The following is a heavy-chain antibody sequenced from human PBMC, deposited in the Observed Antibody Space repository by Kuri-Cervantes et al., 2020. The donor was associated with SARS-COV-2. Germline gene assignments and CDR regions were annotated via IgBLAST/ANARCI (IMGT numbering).Heavy chain of an antibody. CDR1: GFTVSSNY. J-gene: IGHJ4*02. D-gene: IGHD1-26*01. CDR2: IYSGGST. Sequence: GESLKISCAASGFTVSSNYMSWVRQAPGKGLEWVSVIYSGGSTYYADSVKGRFTISRDNSKNTLYLQMNSLRAEDTAVYYCAKDVYSGSYCSYFDYWGQGTLVTVSS. V-gene: IGHV3-66*02. CDR3: AKDVYSGSYCSYFDY.